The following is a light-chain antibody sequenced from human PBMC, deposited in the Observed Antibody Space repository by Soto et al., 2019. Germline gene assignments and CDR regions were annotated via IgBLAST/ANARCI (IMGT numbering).Light chain of an antibody. Sequence: EIVMTQSPATLSVSPGERATLSCRASQSVSSNLAWYQQKPGQAPRPLIYGASTRATGIPARFSGSGSGTEFTLTISSLQSEDFAVYYCQQYNNWPPKGTFGQGTKV. J-gene: IGKJ1*01. CDR2: GAS. CDR3: QQYNNWPPKGT. V-gene: IGKV3-15*01. CDR1: QSVSSN.